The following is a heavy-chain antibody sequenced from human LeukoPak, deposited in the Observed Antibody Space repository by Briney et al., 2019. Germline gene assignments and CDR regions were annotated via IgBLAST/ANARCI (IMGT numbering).Heavy chain of an antibody. CDR1: GYTFTSYG. CDR3: ARDYCSSTSCYDYFDY. D-gene: IGHD2-2*01. V-gene: IGHV1-2*02. Sequence: GASVKVSCKASGYTFTSYGISWVRQAPGQGLEWMGWINPNSGGTNYAQKFQGRVTMTRDTSISTAYMELSRLRSDDTAVYYCARDYCSSTSCYDYFDYWGQGTLVTVSS. CDR2: INPNSGGT. J-gene: IGHJ4*02.